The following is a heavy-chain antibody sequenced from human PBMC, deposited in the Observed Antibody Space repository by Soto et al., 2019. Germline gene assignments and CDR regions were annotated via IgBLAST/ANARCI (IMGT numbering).Heavy chain of an antibody. J-gene: IGHJ5*02. CDR2: ITHTGGT. CDR1: GGSVKGYY. Sequence: SETLSLAGAVYGGSVKGYYGNWIRQAPGKGLEWIGEITHTGGTNYNPSLKSRVTMSVDTSKNQFSLRLSSVTAADKAIYYCATSITVFGLLIPPFDPWGQGTQVTVSS. CDR3: ATSITVFGLLIPPFDP. V-gene: IGHV4-34*01. D-gene: IGHD3-3*01.